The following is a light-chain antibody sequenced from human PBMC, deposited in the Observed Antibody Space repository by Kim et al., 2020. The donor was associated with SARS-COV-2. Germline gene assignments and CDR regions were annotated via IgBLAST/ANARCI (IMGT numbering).Light chain of an antibody. V-gene: IGLV1-47*01. CDR3: TLWDDRLSGPV. CDR2: ESR. CDR1: NSNIRSNV. J-gene: IGLJ2*01. Sequence: GQTVTFSCSGSNSNIRSNVVHWYQHVRGTAPTLLIDESRRRPAGVPERFSGSQSGTSASLAIIGLRSDDEGDYYCTLWDDRLSGPVFGGGTQLTVL.